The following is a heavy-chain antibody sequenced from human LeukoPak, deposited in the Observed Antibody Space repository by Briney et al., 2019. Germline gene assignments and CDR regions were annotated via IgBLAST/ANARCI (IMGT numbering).Heavy chain of an antibody. CDR2: IIPVFGTT. J-gene: IGHJ4*02. D-gene: IGHD3-22*01. Sequence: PVKVSCKASGGTFSSYAVSWVRLTPGQGLEWLGGIIPVFGTTTYAQKFQAKVTMTADKSTNTAYLEISSLTSDDTAVYYCARCSPGDSSNFYAVLQYWGQGTQVTVST. V-gene: IGHV1-69*06. CDR1: GGTFSSYA. CDR3: ARCSPGDSSNFYAVLQY.